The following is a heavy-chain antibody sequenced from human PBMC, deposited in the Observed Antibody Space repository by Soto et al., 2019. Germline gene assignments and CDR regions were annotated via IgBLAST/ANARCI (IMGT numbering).Heavy chain of an antibody. V-gene: IGHV1-8*01. CDR1: GYTFTSYD. CDR3: ARDRLAVTNHYYYGMDV. D-gene: IGHD6-19*01. CDR2: MNPNSGNT. J-gene: IGHJ6*02. Sequence: ASVKVSCKASGYTFTSYDINWVRQATGQGLEWMGWMNPNSGNTGYAQKFQGRVTMTRNTSISTAYMELSSLRSEDTAVYYCARDRLAVTNHYYYGMDVWDQGTTVTSP.